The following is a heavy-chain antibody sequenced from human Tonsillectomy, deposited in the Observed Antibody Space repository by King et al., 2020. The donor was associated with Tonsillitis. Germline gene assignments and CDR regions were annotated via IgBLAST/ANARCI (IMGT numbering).Heavy chain of an antibody. CDR2: IKQDGSAK. CDR3: ASYYDSSGSSGFDY. D-gene: IGHD3-22*01. V-gene: IGHV3-7*01. J-gene: IGHJ4*02. Sequence: MQLVQSGGGLVQPGGSLRLSCAASGFTFSTHWRTWGPQAPGKGLEWVANIKQDGSAKYYVDSVKGRFTIARDNAKNSLYLQMNSLRAEDTAVYYCASYYDSSGSSGFDYWGQGTLVTVSS. CDR1: GFTFSTHW.